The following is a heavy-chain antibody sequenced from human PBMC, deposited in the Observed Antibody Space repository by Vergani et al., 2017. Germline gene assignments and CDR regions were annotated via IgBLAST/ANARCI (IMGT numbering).Heavy chain of an antibody. CDR2: SSGSGGST. V-gene: IGHV3-23*01. J-gene: IGHJ6*02. CDR3: AKHSDSSGWYGFDYYYGMDV. CDR1: GFTFSSYA. Sequence: EVQLLESGGGLVQPGGSLRLSCAASGFTFSSYAMSWVRQAPGKGLAWVSASSGSGGSTYYADSVKGRFTISRDNSKNTLYLQMNSLRADDTAVYYCAKHSDSSGWYGFDYYYGMDVWGQGTTVTVSS. D-gene: IGHD6-19*01.